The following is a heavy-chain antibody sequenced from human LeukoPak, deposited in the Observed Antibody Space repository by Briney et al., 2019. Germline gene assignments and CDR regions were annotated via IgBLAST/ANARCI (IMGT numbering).Heavy chain of an antibody. Sequence: SVEVSCKASGGTFSSYAISWVRQAPGQGLEWMGRIIPIFGTANYAQKFQGRVTITTDESTSTAYMELSSLRSEDTAVYYCARDSPVDYYYDSSGYYNHFDYWGQGTLVTVSS. CDR3: ARDSPVDYYYDSSGYYNHFDY. V-gene: IGHV1-69*05. CDR2: IIPIFGTA. D-gene: IGHD3-22*01. J-gene: IGHJ4*02. CDR1: GGTFSSYA.